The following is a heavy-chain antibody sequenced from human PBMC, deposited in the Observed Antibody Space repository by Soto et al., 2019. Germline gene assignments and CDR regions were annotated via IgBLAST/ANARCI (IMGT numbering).Heavy chain of an antibody. CDR1: GFTFNSYA. J-gene: IGHJ4*02. CDR3: TKDRETAWFPDF. Sequence: GGSLRLSCAASGFTFNSYALSWVRQAPGKGLEWVSTISGGDTYYADFVKGRFTISRDISKNTLYLQMDGLRAEDTAIYYCTKDRETAWFPDFWGQGALVTVSS. CDR2: ISGGDT. V-gene: IGHV3-23*01. D-gene: IGHD3-10*01.